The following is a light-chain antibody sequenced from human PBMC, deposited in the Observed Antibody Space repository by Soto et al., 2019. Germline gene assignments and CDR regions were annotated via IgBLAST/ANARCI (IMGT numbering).Light chain of an antibody. V-gene: IGKV1-39*01. CDR1: ESIARH. J-gene: IGKJ1*01. CDR2: AAS. Sequence: DIQITPSPSSLSASVGDRVTITCRARESIARHLNRYQQKPGQAPKLLIYAASSLQNGVPSRFRVGGSWTDFNLTISNLQPVDVAHDDCQPDNSYSWTVGKGTKVESK. CDR3: QPDNSYSWT.